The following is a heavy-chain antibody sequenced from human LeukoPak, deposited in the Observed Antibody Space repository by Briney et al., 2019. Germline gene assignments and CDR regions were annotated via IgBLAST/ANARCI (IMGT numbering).Heavy chain of an antibody. CDR1: GLTFSDYY. D-gene: IGHD4-17*01. CDR3: ANRNMTTVSP. Sequence: GGSLRLSCAASGLTFSDYYMSWSRQAAGKGLGWVSYISSSGSTIYYAGSVKGRFTISRDNGKISLYLQMNSLRAEDTAVYYCANRNMTTVSPWGQGTLVTVSS. CDR2: ISSSGSTI. V-gene: IGHV3-11*01. J-gene: IGHJ5*02.